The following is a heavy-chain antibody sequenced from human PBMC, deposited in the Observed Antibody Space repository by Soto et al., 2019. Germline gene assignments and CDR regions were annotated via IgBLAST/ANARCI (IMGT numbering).Heavy chain of an antibody. D-gene: IGHD2-15*01. CDR2: IDPYETGI. CDR1: GFAFSSYW. CDR3: TSVTFGGRDS. V-gene: IGHV3-74*01. Sequence: EVQFVESGGGLVQPGGSLRLSCAASGFAFSSYWMHWVRQAPGKGLVWVSRIDPYETGINYADSVKGRFTISRDNAKNTLYLQMNSLRAEDTAVYYCTSVTFGGRDSWGQGTLVTGSS. J-gene: IGHJ4*02.